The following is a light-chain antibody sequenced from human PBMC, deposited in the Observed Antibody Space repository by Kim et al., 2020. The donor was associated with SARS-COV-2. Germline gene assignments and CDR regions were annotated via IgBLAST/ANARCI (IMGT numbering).Light chain of an antibody. J-gene: IGLJ1*01. CDR2: DVS. Sequence: QSVTISCTGTSSDVGVYNYVSWYQHHPGKVPKRMIYDVSKRPSGVPDRFSGSKSGNTASLTISGLQAEDEADYYCCSYAGSYTNYVFGTGTKVTVL. CDR3: CSYAGSYTNYV. CDR1: SSDVGVYNY. V-gene: IGLV2-11*01.